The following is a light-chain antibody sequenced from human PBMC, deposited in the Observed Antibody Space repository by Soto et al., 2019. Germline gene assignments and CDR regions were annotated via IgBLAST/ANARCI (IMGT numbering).Light chain of an antibody. CDR1: SSDVGGYNY. CDR2: EVS. CDR3: SSEAGSNNFV. J-gene: IGLJ2*01. Sequence: QSVLTQPPSASGSPGQSVTISCTGTSSDVGGYNYVSWYQQHPGKAPKLMIYEVSKRPSGVPDRFSGSKSGNTASLTVSGLQAEDEADYYCSSEAGSNNFVFGGGTKLTVL. V-gene: IGLV2-8*01.